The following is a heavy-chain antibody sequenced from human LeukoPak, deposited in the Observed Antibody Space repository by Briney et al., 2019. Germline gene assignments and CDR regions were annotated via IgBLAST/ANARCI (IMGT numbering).Heavy chain of an antibody. CDR3: ARSEVVALADY. CDR2: IYYSGSA. Sequence: SETLSLTCTVAGGSISSDTYFWVWIRQPPGKGLEWIGNIYYSGSASYNPSLKSRVTISIDTSKNQFSLKLSSVTAADTAVYYCARSEVVALADYWGQGTLVTVSS. CDR1: GGSISSDTYF. V-gene: IGHV4-39*01. J-gene: IGHJ4*02. D-gene: IGHD3-22*01.